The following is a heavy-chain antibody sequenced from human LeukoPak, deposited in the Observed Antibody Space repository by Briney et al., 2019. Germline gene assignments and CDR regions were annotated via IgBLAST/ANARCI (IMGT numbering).Heavy chain of an antibody. Sequence: ASETLSLTCTVSGGSISSYYWSWIRQPPGKGLEWIGSISYSGSTFYNPSLKSRLTISVDTSKNQFSLKLSSVTAADTAVYYCARVAYSSSYFPFDNWGQGALVTVSS. D-gene: IGHD6-6*01. V-gene: IGHV4-39*01. J-gene: IGHJ4*02. CDR3: ARVAYSSSYFPFDN. CDR1: GGSISSYY. CDR2: ISYSGST.